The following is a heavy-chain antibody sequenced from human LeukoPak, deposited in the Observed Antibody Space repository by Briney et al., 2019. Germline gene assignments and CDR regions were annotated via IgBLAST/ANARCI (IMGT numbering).Heavy chain of an antibody. V-gene: IGHV3-30*02. CDR1: GFTFSSYG. J-gene: IGHJ6*02. CDR2: IRYDGSNK. CDR3: ARDPTEEQYYYYGMDV. Sequence: GGSLRLSCAASGFTFSSYGMHWVRQAPGKGLEWVAFIRYDGSNKYYADSVKGRFTISRDNSKNTLYLQMNSLRAEDTAVYYCARDPTEEQYYYYGMDVWGQGTTVTVSS. D-gene: IGHD1-26*01.